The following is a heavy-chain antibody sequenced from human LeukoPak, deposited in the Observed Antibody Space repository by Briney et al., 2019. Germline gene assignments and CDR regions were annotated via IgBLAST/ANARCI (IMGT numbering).Heavy chain of an antibody. D-gene: IGHD2-15*01. V-gene: IGHV3-48*04. Sequence: GGSLRLYCAASGFTVSSYSMNWVRQAPGKELEWVSYISGTATTIYYADSMKGRFTISRDNAENSLYLQIHRLRAEETAVYYCARGIGSGRFDFWGQGTLVTVSS. CDR3: ARGIGSGRFDF. CDR1: GFTVSSYS. J-gene: IGHJ4*02. CDR2: ISGTATTI.